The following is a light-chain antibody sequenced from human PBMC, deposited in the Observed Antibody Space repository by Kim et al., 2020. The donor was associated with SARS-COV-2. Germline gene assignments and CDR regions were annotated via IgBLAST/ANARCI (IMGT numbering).Light chain of an antibody. CDR2: DVI. Sequence: GQSVTSSCTGTSSDVGGYYYDSRYQHHPGKAPKLLMYDVIERPSGVPDRFSGSQSGNTASLTVSGLQADDEAHYYCSSYAGNNNLIFGGGTQLTVL. CDR3: SSYAGNNNLI. V-gene: IGLV2-8*01. J-gene: IGLJ2*01. CDR1: SSDVGGYYY.